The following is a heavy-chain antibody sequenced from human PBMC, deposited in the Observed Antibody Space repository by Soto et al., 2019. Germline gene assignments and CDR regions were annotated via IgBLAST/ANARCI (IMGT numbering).Heavy chain of an antibody. V-gene: IGHV3-23*01. CDR3: TRPADSSGYPYS. CDR2: ISSSGDSS. D-gene: IGHD3-22*01. J-gene: IGHJ4*02. Sequence: PGGSLRLSCVGSGITFSTSAMNWVRQAPGKGLEWVSGISSSGDSSHYADSVKGRFTISRDNSKNTVYLQMNSLRAEDTAVYYCTRPADSSGYPYSWGQGTLVTVSS. CDR1: GITFSTSA.